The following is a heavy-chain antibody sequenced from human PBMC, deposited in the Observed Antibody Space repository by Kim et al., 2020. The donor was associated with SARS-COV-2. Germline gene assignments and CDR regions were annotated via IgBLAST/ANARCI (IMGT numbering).Heavy chain of an antibody. D-gene: IGHD2-2*03. J-gene: IGHJ1*01. Sequence: GGSLRLSCTTSGFTFTGYAMSWVRQAPGKGLEWVSSIDGSDGTTHYVDSVKGRFTISRDNSKNTLYLQMSNLRADDTAVYYCMKGGWGWIWDHWGQGTLV. CDR2: IDGSDGTT. CDR1: GFTFTGYA. V-gene: IGHV3-23*01. CDR3: MKGGWGWIWDH.